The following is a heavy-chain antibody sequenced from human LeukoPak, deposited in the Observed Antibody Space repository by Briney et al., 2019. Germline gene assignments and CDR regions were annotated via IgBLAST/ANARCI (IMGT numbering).Heavy chain of an antibody. CDR3: ARYSGSYPHDAFEI. V-gene: IGHV4-59*01. D-gene: IGHD1-26*01. J-gene: IGHJ3*02. CDR2: IYYSGST. CDR1: GGSISGYY. Sequence: PSETLSLTCTVSGGSISGYYWSWIRQPPGKGLEWIGYIYYSGSTSYNPSLKSRVTISVDTSKNQFSLKLRSVTAADTAVYYCARYSGSYPHDAFEIWGQGTMVTVSS.